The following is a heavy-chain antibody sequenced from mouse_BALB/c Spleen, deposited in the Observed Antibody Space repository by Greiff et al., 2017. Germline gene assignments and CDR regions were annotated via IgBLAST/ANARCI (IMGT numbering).Heavy chain of an antibody. CDR2: ISSGSSTI. Sequence: EVQVVESGGGLVQPGGSRKLSCAASGFTFSSFGMHWVRQAPEKGLEWVAYISSGSSTIYYADTVKGRFTISRDNPKNTLFLQMPSLRSEDTAMYYCARSEAYYGNSFDYWGQGTTLTVSS. CDR3: ARSEAYYGNSFDY. V-gene: IGHV5-17*02. CDR1: GFTFSSFG. D-gene: IGHD2-10*01. J-gene: IGHJ2*01.